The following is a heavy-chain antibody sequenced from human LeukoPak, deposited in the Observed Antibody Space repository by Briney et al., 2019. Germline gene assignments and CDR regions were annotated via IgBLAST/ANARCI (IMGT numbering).Heavy chain of an antibody. D-gene: IGHD2-2*01. J-gene: IGHJ4*02. CDR1: GGSFSGYS. CDR3: ARGIPHYCSSTTCPNDY. CDR2: IYRSGST. Sequence: KPSETLSLTCAVYGGSFSGYSWSWIRQPPGKGLEWIGEIYRSGSTNYHPSLKSRVTISVDTSKNQFSLKLSSVTAADTAVYYCARGIPHYCSSTTCPNDYWGQGTLVTVSS. V-gene: IGHV4-34*01.